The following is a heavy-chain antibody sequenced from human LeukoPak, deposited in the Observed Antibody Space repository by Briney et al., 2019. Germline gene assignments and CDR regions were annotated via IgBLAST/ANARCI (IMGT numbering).Heavy chain of an antibody. CDR2: ISISGGST. CDR1: RFTFSSYA. D-gene: IGHD3-22*01. CDR3: AIMHPHSDGRGYWVQ. J-gene: IGHJ4*02. Sequence: GESLRLSCTASRFTFSSYAMSWVRQAPGKGLEWVSGISISGGSTSYADSVKGRFTISGDNPRNTLYMEMNSLRVEDTALYYCAIMHPHSDGRGYWVQWGQGTLVAVSS. V-gene: IGHV3-23*01.